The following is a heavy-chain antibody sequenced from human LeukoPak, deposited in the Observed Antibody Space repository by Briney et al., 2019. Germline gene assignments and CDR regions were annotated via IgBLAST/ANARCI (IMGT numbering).Heavy chain of an antibody. Sequence: GGSLRLSCAASGFTFSSYAMSWVRQAPGKGLEWVSAISGSGGSTYYADSVKGRFTISRDNSKNTLYLQMNSLRAEDTAVCYCAKTGSTAPHYYGMDVWGKGTTVTVSS. V-gene: IGHV3-23*01. CDR1: GFTFSSYA. J-gene: IGHJ6*04. CDR2: ISGSGGST. CDR3: AKTGSTAPHYYGMDV. D-gene: IGHD2-2*01.